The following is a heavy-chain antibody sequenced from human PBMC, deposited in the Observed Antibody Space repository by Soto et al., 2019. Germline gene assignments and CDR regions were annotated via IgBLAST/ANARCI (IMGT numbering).Heavy chain of an antibody. D-gene: IGHD2-2*01. CDR1: GFTFSSYD. J-gene: IGHJ3*02. CDR3: AREIGYCSSTSCPGVYAFDI. V-gene: IGHV3-13*04. CDR2: IGTAGDT. Sequence: GGSLRLSCAASGFTFSSYDMHWVRQATGKGLEWVSAIGTAGDTYYPGSVKGRFTISRENAKNSLYLQMNSLRAEDTAVYYCAREIGYCSSTSCPGVYAFDIWGQGTMVTVSS.